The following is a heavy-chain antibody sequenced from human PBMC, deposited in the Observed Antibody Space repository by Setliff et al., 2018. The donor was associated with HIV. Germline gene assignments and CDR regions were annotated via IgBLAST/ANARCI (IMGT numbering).Heavy chain of an antibody. CDR1: GNTFSSYG. Sequence: SVKVSCKASGNTFSSYGITWVRQAPGQGLEWMGGTTPLLGTTNYAQKFQGRVTITTDESTSTAYMELSSLRSGDTAVYYCARGRGYTYDFQYWGQGTLVTVSS. J-gene: IGHJ4*02. D-gene: IGHD5-18*01. CDR3: ARGRGYTYDFQY. CDR2: TTPLLGTT. V-gene: IGHV1-69*05.